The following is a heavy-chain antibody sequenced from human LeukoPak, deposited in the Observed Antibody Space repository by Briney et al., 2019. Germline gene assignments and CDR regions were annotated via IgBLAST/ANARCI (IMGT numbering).Heavy chain of an antibody. CDR3: ARVKEMATITEYYYMDV. V-gene: IGHV1-69*05. D-gene: IGHD5-24*01. Sequence: SVKVSCKASGGTFSTYSVTWVRQAPGQGLEWMGGIIPIFGTANYAQKFQGRVTITTDESTITAYMELSSLGSEDTAVYYCARVKEMATITEYYYMDVWGKGTTVTVSS. J-gene: IGHJ6*03. CDR2: IIPIFGTA. CDR1: GGTFSTYS.